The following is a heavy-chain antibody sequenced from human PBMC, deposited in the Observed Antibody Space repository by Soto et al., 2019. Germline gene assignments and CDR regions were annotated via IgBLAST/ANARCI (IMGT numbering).Heavy chain of an antibody. V-gene: IGHV4-39*02. Sequence: SETLSLTCIVSGGSISNRTSYWGWIRQPPGRGLEWIGTISFSGSTNFNPSLKSRVTMSLETSKNHFSLNLSSATAADTAVYYCARRSPLPTYYKSMDVWGQGTTVTVSS. CDR2: ISFSGST. CDR1: GGSISNRTSY. D-gene: IGHD3-10*01. J-gene: IGHJ6*02. CDR3: ARRSPLPTYYKSMDV.